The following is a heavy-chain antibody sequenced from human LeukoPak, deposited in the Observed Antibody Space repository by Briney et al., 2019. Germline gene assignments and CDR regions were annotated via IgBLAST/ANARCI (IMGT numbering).Heavy chain of an antibody. CDR1: GLTFSTYA. D-gene: IGHD1-1*01. J-gene: IGHJ2*01. V-gene: IGHV3-23*01. Sequence: TGGSLRLSCTASGLTFSTYAMAWVRQAPGEGLMWVSSIGHTGSTYYTDSVKGRFTVSRDNSRSTLSLQMDSLSVEDTAIYFCAKTYTSTWNQWYFDLWGRGTLVTVSS. CDR3: AKTYTSTWNQWYFDL. CDR2: IGHTGST.